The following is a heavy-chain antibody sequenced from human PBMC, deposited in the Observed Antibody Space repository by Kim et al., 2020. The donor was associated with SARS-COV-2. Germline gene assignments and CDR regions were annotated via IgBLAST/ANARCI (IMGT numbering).Heavy chain of an antibody. J-gene: IGHJ4*02. CDR2: SGYT. V-gene: IGHV4-34*01. D-gene: IGHD2-15*01. Sequence: SGYTNYNPSLKSRVSISVDSSKSQLSLSRSSMTAADTAVYYCAKIGGYPDYWGQGTLVTVSS. CDR3: AKIGGYPDY.